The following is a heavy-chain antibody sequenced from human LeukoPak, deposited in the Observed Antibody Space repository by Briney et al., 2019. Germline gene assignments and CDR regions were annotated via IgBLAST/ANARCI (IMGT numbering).Heavy chain of an antibody. CDR1: GFTFSSYA. J-gene: IGHJ4*02. Sequence: PGRSLRLSCAASGFTFSSYAMHWVRQAPGKGLEWVAVISYDGRNKYYADSVKGRFTISRDNSKNTLYLQMNSLRAEDTAVYYCARDSLPYCSGGSCYSGSFDYWGQGTLVTVSS. CDR2: ISYDGRNK. D-gene: IGHD2-15*01. V-gene: IGHV3-30*04. CDR3: ARDSLPYCSGGSCYSGSFDY.